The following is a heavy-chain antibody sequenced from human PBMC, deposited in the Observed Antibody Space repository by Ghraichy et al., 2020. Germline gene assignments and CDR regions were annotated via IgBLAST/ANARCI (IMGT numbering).Heavy chain of an antibody. D-gene: IGHD3-10*01. V-gene: IGHV3-21*01. Sequence: ETLSLTCATSGFNLGVYTMNWPRWAPNKGLEWVSSISSDCSRVYYADSVRGRFTISRHNAMNSVYLQLNSLTVEDTAMYYCVRADGSGSFYYWGQGTQVTVSS. J-gene: IGHJ4*02. CDR1: GFNLGVYT. CDR2: ISSDCSRV. CDR3: VRADGSGSFYY.